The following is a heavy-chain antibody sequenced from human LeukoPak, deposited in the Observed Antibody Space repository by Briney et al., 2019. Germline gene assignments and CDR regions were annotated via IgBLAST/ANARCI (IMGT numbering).Heavy chain of an antibody. V-gene: IGHV4-4*02. CDR2: IYHSGST. Sequence: PSETLSLTCAVSGGSISSSNWWSWVRQPPGKGLEWIGEIYHSGSTNYNPSLKSRVTISVDTSKNQFSLKLSSVTAADTAVYYCARQQEGVVAATRDWFDPWGQGTLVTVSS. CDR1: GGSISSSNW. J-gene: IGHJ5*02. D-gene: IGHD2-15*01. CDR3: ARQQEGVVAATRDWFDP.